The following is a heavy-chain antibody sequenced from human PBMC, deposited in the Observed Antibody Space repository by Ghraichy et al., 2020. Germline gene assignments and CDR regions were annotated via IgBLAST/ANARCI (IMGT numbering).Heavy chain of an antibody. V-gene: IGHV1-18*01. CDR3: ERADFWSGYPTGMDV. CDR2: IRAYNGNT. CDR1: GYPFSSYG. D-gene: IGHD3-3*01. J-gene: IGHJ6*02. Sequence: ASVKVSCKTSGYPFSSYGVSWVRQAPGQGLEWMGWIRAYNGNTNYAQKVQDRVTMTIDTSTRTAYMELRSLRSDDTAVYYCERADFWSGYPTGMDVWGQGTTVTVSS.